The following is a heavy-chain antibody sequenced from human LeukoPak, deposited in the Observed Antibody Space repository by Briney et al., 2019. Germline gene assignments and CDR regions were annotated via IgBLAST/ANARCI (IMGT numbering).Heavy chain of an antibody. J-gene: IGHJ4*02. CDR1: GXTFGSYS. V-gene: IGHV3-48*02. CDR3: ARDRGYCSGGSCYTYYFDY. CDR2: ISLSSGTI. D-gene: IGHD2-15*01. Sequence: QSGGSLRLSCAASGXTFGSYSVNWVRQAPGKGLEWISYISLSSGTIYYADSVKGRFTISRDNGKNSLYLQMNSLRDEDTAVYYCARDRGYCSGGSCYTYYFDYWGQGTLVTVSS.